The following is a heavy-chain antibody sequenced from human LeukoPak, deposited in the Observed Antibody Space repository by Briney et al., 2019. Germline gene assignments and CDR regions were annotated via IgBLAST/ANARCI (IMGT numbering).Heavy chain of an antibody. V-gene: IGHV3-9*01. CDR2: ISWNSGSI. D-gene: IGHD3-10*01. Sequence: GGSLRLSCAAFGFTFDDYAMHWVRQAPGKGLEWVSGISWNSGSIGYADSVKGRFTISRDNAKNSLYLQMNSLRAEDTALYYCAKDMGYGSGSYHYYYYYGMDVWGQGTTVTVSS. CDR1: GFTFDDYA. J-gene: IGHJ6*02. CDR3: AKDMGYGSGSYHYYYYYGMDV.